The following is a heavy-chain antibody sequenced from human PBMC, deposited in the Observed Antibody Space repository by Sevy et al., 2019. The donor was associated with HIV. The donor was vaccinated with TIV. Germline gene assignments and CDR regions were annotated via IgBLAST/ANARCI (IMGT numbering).Heavy chain of an antibody. Sequence: GGSLRLSCAASGFTVSSNYMSWVRQAPGKGLEWVSVIYGGGSTYYADSVKGRFTISRDNSKNRLYLQLNSLRAEDTAVYYFARDRIHCSGGSCYPAYFDYWGQGTLVTVSS. J-gene: IGHJ4*02. CDR1: GFTVSSNY. CDR3: ARDRIHCSGGSCYPAYFDY. CDR2: IYGGGST. V-gene: IGHV3-53*01. D-gene: IGHD2-15*01.